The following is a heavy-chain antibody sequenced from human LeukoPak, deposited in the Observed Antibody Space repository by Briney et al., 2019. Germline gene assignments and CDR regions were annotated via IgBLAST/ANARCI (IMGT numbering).Heavy chain of an antibody. CDR1: GFPFSSYG. CDR3: ANIGYFDSAGIEYDAFDI. V-gene: IGHV3-30*02. Sequence: GGSLRLSCAASGFPFSSYGMHWVRQAPGKGLEWVAFIRYDGSNKYYADSVKCRFTISRDNSKNTLYLQMNSLRAEDTAVYYCANIGYFDSAGIEYDAFDIWGQGTMVTVSS. D-gene: IGHD3-9*01. CDR2: IRYDGSNK. J-gene: IGHJ3*02.